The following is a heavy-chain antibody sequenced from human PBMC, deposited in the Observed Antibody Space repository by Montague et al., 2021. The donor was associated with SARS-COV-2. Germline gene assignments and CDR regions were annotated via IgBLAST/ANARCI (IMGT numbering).Heavy chain of an antibody. J-gene: IGHJ4*02. V-gene: IGHV5-10-1*01. CDR1: GYSFTSYW. CDR2: IDPSDSYT. Sequence: QSGAEVKKPGESLRISCKGSGYSFTSYWISWVRQMPGKGLEWMGRIDPSDSYTNYSPSFQGHITISADKSISTAYLQWSSLKASDTAMYHCARRSYSSSWYDYWGQGTLVTVSS. CDR3: ARRSYSSSWYDY. D-gene: IGHD6-13*01.